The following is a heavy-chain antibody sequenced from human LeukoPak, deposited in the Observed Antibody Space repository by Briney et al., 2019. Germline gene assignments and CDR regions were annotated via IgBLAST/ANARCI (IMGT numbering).Heavy chain of an antibody. Sequence: PGGSLRLSCAASGFTFSSYSMNWARQAPGKGLEWVSYISSSSSNIYYADSVKGRFTISRDNAKNSLYLQMNSLRDEDTAVYYCASDKSSPHYFDYWGQGTLVTVSS. CDR3: ASDKSSPHYFDY. V-gene: IGHV3-48*02. D-gene: IGHD3-16*02. J-gene: IGHJ4*02. CDR2: ISSSSSNI. CDR1: GFTFSSYS.